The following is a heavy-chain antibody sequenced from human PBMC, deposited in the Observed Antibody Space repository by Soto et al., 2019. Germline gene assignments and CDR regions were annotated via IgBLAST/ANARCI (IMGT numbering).Heavy chain of an antibody. J-gene: IGHJ4*02. Sequence: SETLSLTCAIYGGSFSGYYWSWLRQPPGKGLEWIGEINHSGSTNYNPSLKSRVTISADTSKNQFSLKLSSVTTADTAVYYCAGSGYYPNYFDYWGQGTLVTVSS. CDR1: GGSFSGYY. V-gene: IGHV4-34*01. CDR3: AGSGYYPNYFDY. D-gene: IGHD3-22*01. CDR2: INHSGST.